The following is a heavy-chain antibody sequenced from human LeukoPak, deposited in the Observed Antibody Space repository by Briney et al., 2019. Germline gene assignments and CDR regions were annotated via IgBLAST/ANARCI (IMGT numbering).Heavy chain of an antibody. Sequence: PGGSLRLSCAASGFTFSSYSMNWVRQAPGKGLEWVSYISSGSSTIYYADSVKGRFTISRDNSKNMLFLHMTNLRADDTAVYYCARVGDHFHWYLDLWGRGTLVTVSS. CDR2: ISSGSSTI. CDR1: GFTFSSYS. D-gene: IGHD3-10*01. CDR3: ARVGDHFHWYLDL. V-gene: IGHV3-48*04. J-gene: IGHJ2*01.